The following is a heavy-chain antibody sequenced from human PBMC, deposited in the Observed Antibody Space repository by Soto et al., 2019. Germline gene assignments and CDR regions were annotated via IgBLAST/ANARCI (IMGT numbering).Heavy chain of an antibody. CDR1: GGSISSGDYY. CDR2: IYYSGST. D-gene: IGHD4-17*01. Sequence: QVQLQESGPGLVKPSQTLSLTCTVSGGSISSGDYYWSWIRQPPGKGLEWIGYIYYSGSTYYNPSLKSRVTISVDTSTNQFSLKLSSVTAADTAVYYCARGQLDYGDPWDYYYGMDVWGQGTTVTVSS. V-gene: IGHV4-30-4*01. J-gene: IGHJ6*02. CDR3: ARGQLDYGDPWDYYYGMDV.